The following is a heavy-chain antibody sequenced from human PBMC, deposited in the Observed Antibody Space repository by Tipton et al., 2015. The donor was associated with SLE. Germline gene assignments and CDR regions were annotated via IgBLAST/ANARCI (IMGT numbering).Heavy chain of an antibody. Sequence: SLRLSCAASGFTFSSYSMNWVRQAPGKGLEWVSYISSSSSTIYYADSVKGRFTISRDNSKNTLYLQMNSLRAEDTAVYYCARGGQQLVHYWGQGTLVTVSS. J-gene: IGHJ4*02. D-gene: IGHD6-13*01. CDR2: ISSSSSTI. V-gene: IGHV3-48*01. CDR3: ARGGQQLVHY. CDR1: GFTFSSYS.